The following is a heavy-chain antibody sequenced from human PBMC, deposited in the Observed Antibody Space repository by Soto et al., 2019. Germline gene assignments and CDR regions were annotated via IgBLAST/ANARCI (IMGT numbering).Heavy chain of an antibody. CDR1: GGSISSGYYV. V-gene: IGHV4-30-4*01. J-gene: IGHJ4*02. CDR2: IYYSGIT. D-gene: IGHD2-15*01. CDR3: ARGPTYQTYKDNRSAHQFDY. Sequence: PXETLSLTCTVSGGSISSGYYVWSWIRQPPGKVLEWIVYIYYSGITYYDPSLKSRVTISVDTSKNQFSLKLSSVTAAETALHYCARGPTYQTYKDNRSAHQFDYWGQGTLVTVSS.